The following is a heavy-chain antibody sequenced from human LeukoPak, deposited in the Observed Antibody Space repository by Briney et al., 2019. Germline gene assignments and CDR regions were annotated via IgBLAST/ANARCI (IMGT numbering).Heavy chain of an antibody. Sequence: ASVKVSSKASGYTFTSYYMHWVRQAPGQGLEWMGIINPSGGSTSYAQKFQGRVTMTRDMSTSTVYMELSSLRSEDTAVYYCARSESSDYDFDYWGQGTLVTVSS. CDR1: GYTFTSYY. J-gene: IGHJ4*02. V-gene: IGHV1-46*01. D-gene: IGHD5-12*01. CDR3: ARSESSDYDFDY. CDR2: INPSGGST.